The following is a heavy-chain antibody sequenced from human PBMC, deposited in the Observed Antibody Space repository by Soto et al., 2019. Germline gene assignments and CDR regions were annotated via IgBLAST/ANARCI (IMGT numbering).Heavy chain of an antibody. Sequence: SVNLYRKASGATFTRYTVNCVRQARGQPPEWIGWILVGSGQTNYAQKFQGRVAITRDMSTYTAYLELTSLRSDDTAVYYCAAISSGYYRVFDFWGQGTLVTGSS. CDR2: ILVGSGQT. J-gene: IGHJ4*02. CDR1: GATFTRYT. V-gene: IGHV1-58*01. D-gene: IGHD3-22*01. CDR3: AAISSGYYRVFDF.